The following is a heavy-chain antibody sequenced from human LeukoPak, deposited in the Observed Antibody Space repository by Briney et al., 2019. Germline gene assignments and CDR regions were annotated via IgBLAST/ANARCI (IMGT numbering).Heavy chain of an antibody. CDR3: ARAAIGVVVAATYYYHYGMDV. J-gene: IGHJ6*02. CDR2: IWYDGSNK. V-gene: IGHV3-33*01. D-gene: IGHD2-15*01. Sequence: GGSLRLSCAASGFTFSSYGMHWVRQAPGKGLEWVAVIWYDGSNKYYADSVKGRFTISRDNSKNTLYLQMNSLRAEDAAVYYCARAAIGVVVAATYYYHYGMDVWGQGTTVTVSS. CDR1: GFTFSSYG.